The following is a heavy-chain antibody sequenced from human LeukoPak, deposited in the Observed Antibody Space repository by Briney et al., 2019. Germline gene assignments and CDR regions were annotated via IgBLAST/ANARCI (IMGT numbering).Heavy chain of an antibody. V-gene: IGHV4-34*01. D-gene: IGHD4-17*01. Sequence: PSETLSHTCAVSGVSFDDYYWSWVRQTPGKGLEWIGEINHSGYTNDSPSLKSRVTLSIDTSRKQFSLNLRSVTVADAGIYYCTRMTTGHDYWGQGTLVTVSS. CDR1: GVSFDDYY. CDR2: INHSGYT. CDR3: TRMTTGHDY. J-gene: IGHJ4*02.